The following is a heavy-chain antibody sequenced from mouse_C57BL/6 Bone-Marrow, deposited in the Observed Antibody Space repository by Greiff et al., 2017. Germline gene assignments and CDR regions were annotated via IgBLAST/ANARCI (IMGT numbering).Heavy chain of an antibody. J-gene: IGHJ1*03. V-gene: IGHV1-18*01. Sequence: EVQLQQSGPELVKPGASVKIPCKASGYTFTDYNMDWVKQSHGKSLEWIGDINPNNGGTIYNQKFKGKATLTVDKSSSTAYMELRSLTSEDTAVYYCARSSDYGSSPIGYCDVWGTGTTVTVSS. D-gene: IGHD1-1*01. CDR3: ARSSDYGSSPIGYCDV. CDR2: INPNNGGT. CDR1: GYTFTDYN.